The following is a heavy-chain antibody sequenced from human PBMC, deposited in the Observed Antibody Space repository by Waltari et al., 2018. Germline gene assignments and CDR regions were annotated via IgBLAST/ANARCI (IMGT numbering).Heavy chain of an antibody. CDR2: ISSDGICK. Sequence: QVQLVESGGGVVQPGRSLRLSCAASGFTFSRYGVHWVRQAPGKGLSLVDVISSDGICKYYSDSMKGRFTISRDNSKNTLYLQMNSLKAEDTALYYCAKDNSDTGYYMDVWGKGTTVTISS. CDR3: AKDNSDTGYYMDV. D-gene: IGHD1-26*01. CDR1: GFTFSRYG. V-gene: IGHV3-30*18. J-gene: IGHJ6*03.